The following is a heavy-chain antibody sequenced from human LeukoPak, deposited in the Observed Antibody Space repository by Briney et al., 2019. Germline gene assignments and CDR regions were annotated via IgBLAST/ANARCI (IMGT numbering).Heavy chain of an antibody. Sequence: SETLSLTCTVSGGSISSSSYYWGWIRQPPGKGLEWIGSIYYSGSTYYNPSLKSRVTISVDTSKNQFSLKLSSVTAADTAVYYCARREGSYPFDYWGQGTLVTVSS. CDR3: ARREGSYPFDY. CDR1: GGSISSSSYY. J-gene: IGHJ4*02. CDR2: IYYSGST. D-gene: IGHD1-26*01. V-gene: IGHV4-39*07.